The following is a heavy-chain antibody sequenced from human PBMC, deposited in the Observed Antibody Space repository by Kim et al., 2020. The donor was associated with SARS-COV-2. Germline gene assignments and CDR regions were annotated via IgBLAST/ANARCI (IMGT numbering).Heavy chain of an antibody. J-gene: IGHJ6*02. CDR2: ISWNSGSI. CDR3: AKGKTVRGVIINYYYYYGMDV. V-gene: IGHV3-9*01. D-gene: IGHD3-10*01. Sequence: GGSLRLSCAASGFTFGDYAMHWVRQAPGKGLEWVSGISWNSGSIGYADSVKGRFTISRDNAKNSLYLQMNSLRAEDTALYYCAKGKTVRGVIINYYYYYGMDVWGQGTTVTVSS. CDR1: GFTFGDYA.